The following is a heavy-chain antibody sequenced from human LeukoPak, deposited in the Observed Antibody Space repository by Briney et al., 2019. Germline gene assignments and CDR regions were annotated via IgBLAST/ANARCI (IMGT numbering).Heavy chain of an antibody. CDR3: SLVPNY. D-gene: IGHD6-13*01. J-gene: IGHJ4*02. CDR1: GLTFSGHV. V-gene: IGHV3-23*01. Sequence: GGSLRLSCAASGLTFSGHVMSWVRQAPGKGLEWVSAISGTGGDTYYADSVKGRSTISRDNSKNTLYLQMNNLRAEDTAVYYCSLVPNYWGQGTLVTVSS. CDR2: ISGTGGDT.